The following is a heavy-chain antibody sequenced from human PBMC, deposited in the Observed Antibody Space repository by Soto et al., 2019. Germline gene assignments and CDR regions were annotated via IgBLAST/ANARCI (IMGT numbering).Heavy chain of an antibody. CDR3: AGRSGGSFPPV. J-gene: IGHJ6*04. V-gene: IGHV4-34*01. CDR1: GGSFSGYY. D-gene: IGHD2-15*01. Sequence: QVQLQQWGAGLLKPSETLSLTCAVYGGSFSGYYWSWIRQPPGKGLEWIGEINHRGSTNDNPSLKSRVTISVDTAKNQVARKLSSVTAADTAVYYCAGRSGGSFPPVWGKGTTVTVSS. CDR2: INHRGST.